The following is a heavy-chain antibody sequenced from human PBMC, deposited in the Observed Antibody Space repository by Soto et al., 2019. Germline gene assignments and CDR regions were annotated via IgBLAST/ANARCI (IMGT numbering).Heavy chain of an antibody. CDR2: IIPIFGTA. D-gene: IGHD3-3*01. CDR3: ARVRYDFWSGYYRYYYYGMDV. J-gene: IGHJ6*02. CDR1: GGTFSSYA. Sequence: QVQLVQSGAEVKKPGSSVKVSCKASGGTFSSYAISWVRQAPGQGLEWMGGIIPIFGTANYAQKFQGRVTITADESTSTAYMELSSLRSEDTAVYYCARVRYDFWSGYYRYYYYGMDVWGQGITVTVSS. V-gene: IGHV1-69*01.